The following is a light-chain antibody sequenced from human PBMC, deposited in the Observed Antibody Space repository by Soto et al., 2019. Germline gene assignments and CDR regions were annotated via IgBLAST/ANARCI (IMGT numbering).Light chain of an antibody. V-gene: IGKV3-11*01. CDR2: DAS. J-gene: IGKJ2*01. CDR1: QSVGDY. CDR3: QQRGNLYT. Sequence: EIVLTQSPATLSLSLGERATLSCRASQSVGDYLAWYQQQPGQPPRLLISDASNRAAGIPARFSGSGSGTDFTRTISGLEPEDFAVYCCQQRGNLYTFGQGTKLEIK.